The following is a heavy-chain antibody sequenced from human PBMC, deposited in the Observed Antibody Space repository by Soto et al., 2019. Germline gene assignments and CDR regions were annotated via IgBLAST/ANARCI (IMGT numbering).Heavy chain of an antibody. J-gene: IGHJ1*01. CDR3: ATKFGVGGGS. CDR1: GFTFSSYS. CDR2: ISSSSSYI. D-gene: IGHD3-3*01. V-gene: IGHV3-21*01. Sequence: GGSLRLSCAASGFTFSSYSMNWVRQAPGKGLEWVSSISSSSSYIYYADSVKGRFTISRDNAENSLYLQMNGLRDEDTAVYYCATKFGVGGGSWGQGTLVIVSS.